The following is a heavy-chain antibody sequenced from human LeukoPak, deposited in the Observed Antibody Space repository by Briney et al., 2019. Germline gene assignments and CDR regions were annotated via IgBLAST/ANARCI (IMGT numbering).Heavy chain of an antibody. CDR1: GGSISSRSYY. D-gene: IGHD4-17*01. V-gene: IGHV4-39*01. CDR3: ATLNYGDCVRQPIDY. J-gene: IGHJ4*02. Sequence: SETLSLTCTVSGGSISSRSYYWGWIRQPPGKGLEWIGSIYYSGSTYYNPSLKSRVTISVDTSKNQFSLKLSSVTAADTAVYYCATLNYGDCVRQPIDYWGQGTLVTVSS. CDR2: IYYSGST.